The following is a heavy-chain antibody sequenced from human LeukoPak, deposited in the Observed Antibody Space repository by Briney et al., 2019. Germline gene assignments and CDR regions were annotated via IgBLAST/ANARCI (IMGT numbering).Heavy chain of an antibody. V-gene: IGHV3-23*01. D-gene: IGHD3-10*01. CDR1: GFTFSSYA. CDR2: ISGSGGST. Sequence: SGGSLRLSCATSGFTFSSYAMSWVRQAPGKGLEWVSAISGSGGSTYYADSVKGRFTISRDNSKNTLYLQMNSLRAEDTAVYYCAKPRNYYGSGSYQNWGQGTLVTVSS. J-gene: IGHJ4*02. CDR3: AKPRNYYGSGSYQN.